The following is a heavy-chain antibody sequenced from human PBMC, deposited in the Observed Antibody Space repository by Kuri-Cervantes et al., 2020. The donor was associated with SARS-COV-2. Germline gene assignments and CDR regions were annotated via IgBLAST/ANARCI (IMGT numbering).Heavy chain of an antibody. Sequence: GGSLRLSCAASGFTFSSYAMHWVRQAPGKGLEWVAVISYDGSNKYYADSVKGRFTISRDNAKNSLYLQMNSLRAEDTAVYYCARGFKIAAAGPFDYWGQGTLVTVSS. J-gene: IGHJ4*02. D-gene: IGHD6-13*01. CDR2: ISYDGSNK. CDR3: ARGFKIAAAGPFDY. CDR1: GFTFSSYA. V-gene: IGHV3-30-3*01.